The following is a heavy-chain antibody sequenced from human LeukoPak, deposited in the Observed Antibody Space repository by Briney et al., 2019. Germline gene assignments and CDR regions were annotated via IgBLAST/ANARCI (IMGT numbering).Heavy chain of an antibody. J-gene: IGHJ6*02. CDR3: ARDSKKAMIVGVDYYYGMDV. D-gene: IGHD3-22*01. V-gene: IGHV1-69*06. Sequence: GSSVKVSCKASGGTFSSYAISWVRQAPGQGLEWMGGIIPIFGTANYAQKFQGRVTITADKSTSTAYMELSSLRSEDTAVYYCARDSKKAMIVGVDYYYGMDVWGQGTTVTVSS. CDR2: IIPIFGTA. CDR1: GGTFSSYA.